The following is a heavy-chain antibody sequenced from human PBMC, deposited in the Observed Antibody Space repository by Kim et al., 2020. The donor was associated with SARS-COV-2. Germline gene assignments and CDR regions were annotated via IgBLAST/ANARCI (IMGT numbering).Heavy chain of an antibody. CDR3: ARVEQWLVPTGAFDI. Sequence: SETLSLTCTVSGGSISSSSYYWGWIRQPPGKGLEWIGSIYYSGSTYYNPSLKSRVTISVDTSKNQFSLKLSSVTAADTAVYYCARVEQWLVPTGAFDIWGQGTMVTVSS. V-gene: IGHV4-39*07. D-gene: IGHD6-19*01. J-gene: IGHJ3*02. CDR2: IYYSGST. CDR1: GGSISSSSYY.